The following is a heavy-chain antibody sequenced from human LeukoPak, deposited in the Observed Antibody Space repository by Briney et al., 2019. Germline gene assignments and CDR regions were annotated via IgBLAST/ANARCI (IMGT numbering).Heavy chain of an antibody. CDR2: ISQDGGEK. J-gene: IGHJ4*02. CDR1: GLTFNTYW. Sequence: GGSLRLSCAASGLTFNTYWISWVRQAPGKGLEWLATISQDGGEKNYVDSVKGRFTISRDNAKNSLFLQMNSLRAEDTAVYYCTTFYTRLTDYWGQGTLVTVSS. CDR3: TTFYTRLTDY. D-gene: IGHD2/OR15-2a*01. V-gene: IGHV3-7*05.